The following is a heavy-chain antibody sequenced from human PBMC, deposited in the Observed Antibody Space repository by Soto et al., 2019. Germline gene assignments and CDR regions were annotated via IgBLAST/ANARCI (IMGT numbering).Heavy chain of an antibody. D-gene: IGHD7-27*01. CDR3: APRRLNGAFDY. Sequence: QITLKESGPTLVKPTQTLTLTCTFSGFSLNSSGVGVGWIRQPPGKAPECLALIYWDDNKRYSPSLQSRLTLTKDTSKNQVVLSMTNMDPVDTATYYCAPRRLNGAFDYWGQGTLVTVSS. CDR2: IYWDDNK. CDR1: GFSLNSSGVG. V-gene: IGHV2-5*02. J-gene: IGHJ4*02.